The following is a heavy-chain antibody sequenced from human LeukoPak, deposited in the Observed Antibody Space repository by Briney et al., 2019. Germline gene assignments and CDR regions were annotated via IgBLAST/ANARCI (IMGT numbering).Heavy chain of an antibody. D-gene: IGHD5-12*01. V-gene: IGHV4-34*01. CDR3: ARVLVQGNGYSGYDEPFDY. Sequence: SETLSLTCAVYGGSFSGYYWSWIRQPPGKGLEWIGEINHSGSTNYNPSLKSRVTISVDTSKNQFSLKLSSVTAADTAVYYCARVLVQGNGYSGYDEPFDYWGQGTLDTVSS. CDR2: INHSGST. J-gene: IGHJ4*02. CDR1: GGSFSGYY.